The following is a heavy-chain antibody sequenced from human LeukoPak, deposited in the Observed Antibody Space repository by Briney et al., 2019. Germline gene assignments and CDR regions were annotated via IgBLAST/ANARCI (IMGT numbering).Heavy chain of an antibody. CDR1: GFTFSDYY. J-gene: IGHJ4*02. CDR2: ISSSGSTM. D-gene: IGHD2-2*01. V-gene: IGHV3-11*04. Sequence: GGSLRLSCAASGFTFSDYYMSWLRQAPGKGLEWVSCISSSGSTMYYADSVKGRFTISRDNAKNSLYLQMNSLRAEDTAMYYCARGRIVVVPAAPIDYWGQGTLVTVSS. CDR3: ARGRIVVVPAAPIDY.